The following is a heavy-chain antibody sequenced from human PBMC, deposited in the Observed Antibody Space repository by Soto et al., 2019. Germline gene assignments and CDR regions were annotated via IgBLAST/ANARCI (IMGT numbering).Heavy chain of an antibody. CDR1: GFTFSSYS. V-gene: IGHV3-48*02. CDR3: AREGGRLNWFDP. D-gene: IGHD2-15*01. J-gene: IGHJ5*02. Sequence: EVQLVESGGGLVQPGGSLRLSCAASGFTFSSYSMNWVRQAPGKGLEWVSYISSSTIYYADSVKGRFTISRDNAKNSLDLQMNSLRDEDTAVYYCAREGGRLNWFDPWGQGTLVTVSS. CDR2: ISSSTI.